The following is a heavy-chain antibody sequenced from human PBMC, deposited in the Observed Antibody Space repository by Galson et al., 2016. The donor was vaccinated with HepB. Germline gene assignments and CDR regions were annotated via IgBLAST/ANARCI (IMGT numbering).Heavy chain of an antibody. CDR2: ISAGSSYT. J-gene: IGHJ4*02. V-gene: IGHV3-21*04. Sequence: SLRLSCAASGFTFSSYCMVWVRQAPGKGLEWISSISAGSSYTYYADSLRGRFTISRDNAKNSLFLYMNNVRADDTALYYCARGRYCSGGGCYQDYWGQGTLVTVSS. CDR3: ARGRYCSGGGCYQDY. CDR1: GFTFSSYC. D-gene: IGHD2-15*01.